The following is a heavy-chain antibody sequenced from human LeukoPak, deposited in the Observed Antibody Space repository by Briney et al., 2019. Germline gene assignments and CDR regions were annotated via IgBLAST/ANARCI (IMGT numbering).Heavy chain of an antibody. V-gene: IGHV4-4*07. CDR2: TSTSGSA. Sequence: SETLSLTCTVSGGSISGFYWNWIRQPAGKGLEWVGRTSTSGSANHNPSLKSRVTMSVDTSKKRVSLKLSSVTAADTAVYFCARSYDVQTPDYWGQGTLVTVSS. CDR1: GGSISGFY. CDR3: ARSYDVQTPDY. D-gene: IGHD1-1*01. J-gene: IGHJ4*02.